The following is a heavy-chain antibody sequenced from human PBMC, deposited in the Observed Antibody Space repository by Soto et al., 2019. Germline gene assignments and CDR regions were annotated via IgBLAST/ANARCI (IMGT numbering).Heavy chain of an antibody. J-gene: IGHJ4*02. CDR2: IYYSGST. CDR1: GASISSAY. Sequence: QVQLQESGPGLVKPSETLSLTCAVSGASISSAYWSWIRQPPGKGLECIGYIYYSGSTNYNPSLTSRVTSSLDTSRNQFSLELSSVTAADTAVYYCAGSTGDTTPSIFGSWGQGALVTVSS. CDR3: AGSTGDTTPSIFGS. D-gene: IGHD1-26*01. V-gene: IGHV4-59*01.